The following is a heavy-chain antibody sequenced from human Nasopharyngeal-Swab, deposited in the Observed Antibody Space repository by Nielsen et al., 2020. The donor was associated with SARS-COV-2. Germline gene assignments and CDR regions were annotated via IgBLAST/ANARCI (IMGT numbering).Heavy chain of an antibody. Sequence: VRQMPGKGLEWVGFIRSKAYGGTTEYAASVKGRFTISRDDSKSIAYLQMNSLKTEDTAVYYCTREPYYDFWSGYYSHYYYGMDVWGQGTTVTVSS. V-gene: IGHV3-49*02. CDR3: TREPYYDFWSGYYSHYYYGMDV. CDR2: IRSKAYGGTT. D-gene: IGHD3-3*01. J-gene: IGHJ6*02.